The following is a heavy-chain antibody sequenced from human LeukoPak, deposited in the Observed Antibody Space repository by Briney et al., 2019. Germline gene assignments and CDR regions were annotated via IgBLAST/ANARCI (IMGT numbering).Heavy chain of an antibody. CDR3: ARGSSGWYTGMLIDY. J-gene: IGHJ4*02. Sequence: ASVKVSCKASGYTFTSYYMHWVRQAPGQGLEWMGIINPSGGSTSYAQKFQGRVTMTRDTSTSTVYMELSSLRSEDTAVYYCARGSSGWYTGMLIDYWGQGTLVTVSS. V-gene: IGHV1-46*01. CDR2: INPSGGST. D-gene: IGHD6-13*01. CDR1: GYTFTSYY.